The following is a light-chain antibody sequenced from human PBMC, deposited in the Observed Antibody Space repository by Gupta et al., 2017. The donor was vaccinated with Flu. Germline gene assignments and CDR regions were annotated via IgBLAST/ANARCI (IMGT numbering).Light chain of an antibody. Sequence: WEHHRPETAPRLLIYTDNQRPSGVPDRFSGSKSGTSASLAIGGLQSEDEADYYCAAWDDSLTALSADGSLTGLWVFGGGTKLSVL. CDR2: TDN. V-gene: IGLV1-44*01. J-gene: IGLJ3*02. CDR3: AAWDDSLTALSADGSLTGLWV.